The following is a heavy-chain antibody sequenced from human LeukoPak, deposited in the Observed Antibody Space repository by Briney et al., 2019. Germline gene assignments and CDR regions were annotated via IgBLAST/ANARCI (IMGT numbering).Heavy chain of an antibody. D-gene: IGHD6-19*01. CDR3: AKVPYSSGWYEGYYYYGMDV. J-gene: IGHJ6*02. Sequence: PGGSLRLSCAASGFTFSNYAMSWVRQAPGKGLEWVAVISYDGSNKYYADSVKGRFTISRDNSKNTLYLQMNSLRAEDTAVYYCAKVPYSSGWYEGYYYYGMDVWGQGTTVTVSS. CDR1: GFTFSNYA. CDR2: ISYDGSNK. V-gene: IGHV3-30*18.